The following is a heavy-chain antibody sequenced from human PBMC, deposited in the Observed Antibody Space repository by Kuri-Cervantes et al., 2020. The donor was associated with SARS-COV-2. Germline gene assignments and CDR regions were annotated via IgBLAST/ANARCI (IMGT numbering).Heavy chain of an antibody. CDR2: INHSGST. CDR3: ARGGSMIVVRRYFDY. J-gene: IGHJ4*02. V-gene: IGHV4-34*01. Sequence: ESLKISCAAYGGSFSGYYWSWIRQPPGKGLEWIGEINHSGSTNYNPSLKSRVTISVDTSKNQFSLKLSSVTAADTAVYYCARGGSMIVVRRYFDYWGQGTLVTVSS. D-gene: IGHD3-22*01. CDR1: GGSFSGYY.